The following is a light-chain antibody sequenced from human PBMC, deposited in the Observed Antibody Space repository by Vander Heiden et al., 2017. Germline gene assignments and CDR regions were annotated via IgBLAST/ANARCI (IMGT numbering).Light chain of an antibody. CDR3: CSYAGIYTYWV. CDR1: SSDVGGHNY. V-gene: IGLV2-11*01. CDR2: EVS. Sequence: QSALTQPRSVSGSPGQSVTISCTGTSSDVGGHNYVSWYQQHPGKAPKLMIYEVSKRPSGVPDRFSGSKSGNTASLTISGLQAEDEAEYYCCSYAGIYTYWVFGGGTKLTVL. J-gene: IGLJ3*02.